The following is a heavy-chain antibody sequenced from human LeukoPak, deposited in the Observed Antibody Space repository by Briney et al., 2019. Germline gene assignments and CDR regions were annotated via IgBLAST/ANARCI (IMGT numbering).Heavy chain of an antibody. CDR2: IQYDGSYK. CDR3: AKTSDQLLYSKFDF. D-gene: IGHD2-2*02. J-gene: IGHJ4*02. V-gene: IGHV3-30*02. CDR1: GFTFSFFG. Sequence: GGSLRLSCATSGFTFSFFGMHWVRQAPGKGLEWVAFIQYDGSYKFYADSVQGRFSISRDNSKSPLFLQMNSLRPDDTALYYCAKTSDQLLYSKFDFWGQGALVTVSS.